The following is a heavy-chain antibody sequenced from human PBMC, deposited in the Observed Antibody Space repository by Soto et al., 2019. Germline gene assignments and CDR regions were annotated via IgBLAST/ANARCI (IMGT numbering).Heavy chain of an antibody. CDR2: IHYSGTT. V-gene: IGHV4-59*01. Sequence: SETLSLTCTVSGGSMRNYFWTWIRQPPGKGLEWIGYIHYSGTTSFFPSYNPSLRSRVTISEDTSKNQFSLKLLSVTTADTAAYFCAAGEASSRNLAPYYLDFWGQGTLVTVSS. D-gene: IGHD6-13*01. J-gene: IGHJ4*02. CDR1: GGSMRNYF. CDR3: AAGEASSRNLAPYYLDF.